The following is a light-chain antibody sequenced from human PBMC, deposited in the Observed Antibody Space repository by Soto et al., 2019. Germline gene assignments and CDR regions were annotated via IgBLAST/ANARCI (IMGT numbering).Light chain of an antibody. V-gene: IGKV3-15*01. CDR3: QQYNIWPLT. CDR2: GAS. J-gene: IGKJ1*01. CDR1: QSVSSN. Sequence: EIVMTQSPATLSVSPGERATLSCRASQSVSSNLAWYQEKPGQSPRLLIYGASTRATGVPARFSGSGSGTEFTLTISSLQSEDFAAYYCQQYNIWPLTFGRGTKVDIK.